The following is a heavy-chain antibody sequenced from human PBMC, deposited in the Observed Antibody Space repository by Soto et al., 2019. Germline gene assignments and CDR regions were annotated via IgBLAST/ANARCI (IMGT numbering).Heavy chain of an antibody. V-gene: IGHV4-31*03. D-gene: IGHD2-2*01. Sequence: SETLSLTCTVSGGSISSGGYYWSWIRQHPGKGLEWIGYIYYSGSTYYNPSLKSRVTISVDTSKNQFSLKLSSVTAPDTAVYYCARGTPMAPECTLDDWGQGTLVTFSS. CDR2: IYYSGST. J-gene: IGHJ4*02. CDR3: ARGTPMAPECTLDD. CDR1: GGSISSGGYY.